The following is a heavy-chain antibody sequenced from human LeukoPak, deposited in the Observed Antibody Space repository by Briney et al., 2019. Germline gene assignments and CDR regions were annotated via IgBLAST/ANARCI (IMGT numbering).Heavy chain of an antibody. V-gene: IGHV6-1*01. J-gene: IGHJ4*02. D-gene: IGHD6-19*01. Sequence: SQTLSLTCAISGDSVSSNSAAWNWIRQSPSRDLEWLGRTYYRSKWYNDYAVSVKSRVTINPDTSKNQFSLQLNSVTPEDTAVYYCARALRYSSGWALDNWGQGTLVTVSS. CDR2: TYYRSKWYN. CDR1: GDSVSSNSAA. CDR3: ARALRYSSGWALDN.